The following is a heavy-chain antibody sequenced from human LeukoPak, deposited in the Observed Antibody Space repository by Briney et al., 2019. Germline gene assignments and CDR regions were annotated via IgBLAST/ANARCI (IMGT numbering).Heavy chain of an antibody. D-gene: IGHD6-13*01. CDR3: ARQYSSSWSHHFDY. CDR2: IYYSGST. Sequence: PSETLSLTCTVSGGSISSSSYYWGWIRQPPGKGLEWIGSIYYSGSTYYNPSLESRVTISVDTSKNQFSLKLSSVTAADTAVYYCARQYSSSWSHHFDYWGQGTLVTVSS. CDR1: GGSISSSSYY. J-gene: IGHJ4*02. V-gene: IGHV4-39*01.